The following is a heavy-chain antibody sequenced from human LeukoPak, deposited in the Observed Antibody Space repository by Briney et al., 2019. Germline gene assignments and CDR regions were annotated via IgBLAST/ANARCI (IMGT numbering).Heavy chain of an antibody. J-gene: IGHJ4*02. D-gene: IGHD3-22*01. V-gene: IGHV1-2*02. CDR1: VYTFTGYY. Sequence: ASVKVSCKASVYTFTGYYMHWVRQAPGQGLEWMGWINPNSGGTNYAQKCQGRVTMTRDTSISTAYMELSRLRSDDTAVYYCAILTHYYYDSSGYSFDYWGQGTLVTVSS. CDR2: INPNSGGT. CDR3: AILTHYYYDSSGYSFDY.